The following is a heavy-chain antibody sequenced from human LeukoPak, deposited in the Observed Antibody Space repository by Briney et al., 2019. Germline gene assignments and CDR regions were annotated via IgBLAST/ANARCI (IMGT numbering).Heavy chain of an antibody. CDR3: ARAPIRYCSSTSCYTHYYYYGMDV. CDR2: INHSGST. J-gene: IGHJ6*02. V-gene: IGHV4-34*01. D-gene: IGHD2-2*02. CDR1: GGSFSGYY. Sequence: TETLCLTCAVYGGSFSGYYWSWIRQPPGKGLEWIGEINHSGSTNYNPSLKSRVTISVDTSKNQFSLKLSSVTAADTAVYYCARAPIRYCSSTSCYTHYYYYGMDVWGQGTTVTVSS.